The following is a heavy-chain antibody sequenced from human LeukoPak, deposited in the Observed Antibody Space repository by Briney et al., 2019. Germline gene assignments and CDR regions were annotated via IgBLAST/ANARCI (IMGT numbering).Heavy chain of an antibody. Sequence: GGSLRLSCAASGFTFSSYAMSWVRQAPGKGLEWVSSISDRDSGSTTYYADSMKGRFTISRDNSKDTLYLRMNSLRAEDTAIYYCAKLSGYSSSWYWHWGQGTLVTVSS. CDR3: AKLSGYSSSWYWH. D-gene: IGHD6-13*01. CDR2: ISDRDSGSTT. CDR1: GFTFSSYA. V-gene: IGHV3-23*01. J-gene: IGHJ4*02.